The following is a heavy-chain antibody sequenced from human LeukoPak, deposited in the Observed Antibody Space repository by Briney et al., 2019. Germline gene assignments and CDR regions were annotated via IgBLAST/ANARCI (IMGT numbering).Heavy chain of an antibody. V-gene: IGHV1-69*13. J-gene: IGHJ3*02. CDR2: IIPIFGTA. Sequence: ASVKVSCKASGGTFSSYAISWVRQAPGQGLEWMGGIIPIFGTANYAQKFQGRVTITADESTSTAYMELSSLRSEDTAVYYCARERPLGGYCSGGSCLDAFDIWGQGTMVTVSS. CDR3: ARERPLGGYCSGGSCLDAFDI. CDR1: GGTFSSYA. D-gene: IGHD2-15*01.